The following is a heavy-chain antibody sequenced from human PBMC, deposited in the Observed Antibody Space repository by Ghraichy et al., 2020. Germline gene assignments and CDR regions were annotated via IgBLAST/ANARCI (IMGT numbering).Heavy chain of an antibody. V-gene: IGHV1-69*13. CDR2: IIPIFGTA. CDR3: ARGLDGYNYFQSAFDY. J-gene: IGHJ4*02. Sequence: SVKVSCKASGGTFSSYAISWVRQAPGQGLEWMGGIIPIFGTANYAQKFQGRVTITADESTSTAYMELSSLRSEDTAVYYCARGLDGYNYFQSAFDYWGQGTLVTVSS. CDR1: GGTFSSYA. D-gene: IGHD5-24*01.